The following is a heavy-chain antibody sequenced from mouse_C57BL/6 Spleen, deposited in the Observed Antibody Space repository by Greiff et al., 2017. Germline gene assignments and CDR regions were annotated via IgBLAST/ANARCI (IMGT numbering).Heavy chain of an antibody. V-gene: IGHV1-82*01. D-gene: IGHD3-2*02. CDR3: ARDSSGYGWFAY. CDR2: IYPGDGDT. CDR1: GYAFSSSW. J-gene: IGHJ3*01. Sequence: QVQLQQSGPELVKPGASVKISCTASGYAFSSSWMNWVKQRPGKGLEWIGRIYPGDGDTNYNGKFKGKATMTADKSSSTAYMQLSSLTSEDSAVYFCARDSSGYGWFAYWGQGTLVTVSA.